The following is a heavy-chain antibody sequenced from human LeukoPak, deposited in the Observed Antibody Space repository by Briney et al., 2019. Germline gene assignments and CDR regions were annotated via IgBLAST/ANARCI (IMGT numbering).Heavy chain of an antibody. D-gene: IGHD6-13*01. CDR2: MNPDSGNT. CDR1: GHTFTRYD. J-gene: IGHJ4*02. V-gene: IGHV1-8*01. CDR3: ARRIAAAGVGIVY. Sequence: ASVKLSCKASGHTFTRYDINWVRQATGHGLEWMGWMNPDSGNTGYAQKFQGRVTITRKPSIRTAYMELSSLTSEDTAVYYCARRIAAAGVGIVYWGQGTLVTVSS.